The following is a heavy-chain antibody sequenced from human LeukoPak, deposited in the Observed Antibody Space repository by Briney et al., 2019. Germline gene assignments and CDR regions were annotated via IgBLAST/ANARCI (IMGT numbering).Heavy chain of an antibody. D-gene: IGHD3-16*02. J-gene: IGHJ4*02. Sequence: SETLSLTCSVSGGSVRSGSCYWAWIRQPPGKGLEWFGYIFHNGSTNYNPSLKSRVTISIDPSTNQFSLRLNSVAAADTAVYFCARGGDYIWGTFRPIDYWGQGSLVIVSS. CDR2: IFHNGST. CDR3: ARGGDYIWGTFRPIDY. V-gene: IGHV4-61*01. CDR1: GGSVRSGSCY.